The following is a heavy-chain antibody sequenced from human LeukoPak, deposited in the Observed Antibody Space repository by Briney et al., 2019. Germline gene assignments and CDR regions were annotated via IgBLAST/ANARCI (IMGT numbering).Heavy chain of an antibody. J-gene: IGHJ4*02. D-gene: IGHD3-10*01. V-gene: IGHV4-38-2*01. CDR2: VFHSESP. CDR1: GYSIGVSYY. CDR3: ARQNGRRFGDLWNEN. Sequence: SETLSLTCVVSGYSIGVSYYGAWIRQPPGKGLEWIGSVFHSESPLYNPSLKSRLTILVDTSKNQFSLKLSSVAAADTAVYYCARQNGRRFGDLWNENWGQGILVTVTS.